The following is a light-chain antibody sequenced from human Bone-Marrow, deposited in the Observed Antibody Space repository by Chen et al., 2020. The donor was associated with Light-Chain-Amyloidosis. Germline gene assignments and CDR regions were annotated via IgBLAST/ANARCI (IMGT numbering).Light chain of an antibody. Sequence: SSELTQPPSVSVSPGPTAMITCSGDDFPTKYAYWYQQKAGQAPVMVIHRDTERPSGISERFSGSSSGTTATLTISGVQAEDEADYHCQSADSSGTYEVIFGGGTKLTVL. V-gene: IGLV3-25*03. CDR2: RDT. CDR3: QSADSSGTYEVI. J-gene: IGLJ2*01. CDR1: DFPTKY.